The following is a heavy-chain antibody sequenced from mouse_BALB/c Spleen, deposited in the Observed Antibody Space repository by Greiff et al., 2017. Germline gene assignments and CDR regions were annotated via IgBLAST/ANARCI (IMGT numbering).Heavy chain of an antibody. CDR1: GFNIKDYY. CDR3: ARLGPYYFDY. D-gene: IGHD4-1*01. V-gene: IGHV14-1*02. J-gene: IGHJ2*01. CDR2: IDPENGNT. Sequence: EVKLVESGAELVRPGALVKLSCKASGFNIKDYYMHWVKQRPEQGLEWIGWIDPENGNTIYDPKFQGKASITADTSSNTAYLQLSSLTSEDTAVYYCARLGPYYFDYWGQGTTLTVSS.